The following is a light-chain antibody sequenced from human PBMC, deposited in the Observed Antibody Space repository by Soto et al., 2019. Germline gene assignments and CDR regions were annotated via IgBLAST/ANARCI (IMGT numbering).Light chain of an antibody. CDR1: SSDVGAFDY. V-gene: IGLV2-14*03. CDR2: DVS. Sequence: ALTQPASVSGSPGQSITISCTGSSSDVGAFDYVCWHQQHPGKAPKLLIFDVSSRPSGVSSRFSASKSGNTASLTISGLQAEDEADYYCSSYTTSITHVFGTGTQLTVL. CDR3: SSYTTSITHV. J-gene: IGLJ1*01.